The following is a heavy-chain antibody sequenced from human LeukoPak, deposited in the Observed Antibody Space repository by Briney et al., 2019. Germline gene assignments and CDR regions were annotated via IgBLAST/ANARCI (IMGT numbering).Heavy chain of an antibody. CDR2: IGTAGDT. J-gene: IGHJ4*02. Sequence: GGSLRLSCAASGSTFSSYDMHWVRQATGKGLEWVSAIGTAGDTYYPGSVKGRFTISRENAKNSLYLQMNSLRAGDTAVYYCARRGYGDYLDYWGQGTLVTVSS. V-gene: IGHV3-13*01. CDR3: ARRGYGDYLDY. CDR1: GSTFSSYD. D-gene: IGHD4-17*01.